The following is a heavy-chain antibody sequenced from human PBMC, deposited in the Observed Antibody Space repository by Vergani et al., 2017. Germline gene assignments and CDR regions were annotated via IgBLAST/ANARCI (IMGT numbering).Heavy chain of an antibody. CDR1: GFTFSDYY. CDR2: ISSSSSYT. J-gene: IGHJ6*02. V-gene: IGHV3-11*06. CDR3: ARERIVVVPAADYGMDV. D-gene: IGHD2-2*01. Sequence: QVQLVESGGGLVKPGGSLRLSCAASGFTFSDYYMSWIRQAPGKGLEWVSYISSSSSYTNYADSVKGRFTISRDNAKNSLYLQINSLRAEDTAVYYCARERIVVVPAADYGMDVWGQGTTVTVSS.